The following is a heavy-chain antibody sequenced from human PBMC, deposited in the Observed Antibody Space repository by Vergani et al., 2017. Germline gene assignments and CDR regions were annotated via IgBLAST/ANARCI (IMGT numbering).Heavy chain of an antibody. V-gene: IGHV4-31*03. CDR1: GGSISSGGYY. Sequence: QVQLQESGPGLVKPSQTLSLTCTVSGGSISSGGYYWSWIRQHPGKGLEWIGYIYYSGSTYYNPSLKSRVTISVDTSKNQFSLQLSSVTAADTAVYYCAIDFWSGYYPRGWFDPWGQGTLVTVSS. D-gene: IGHD3-3*01. CDR2: IYYSGST. J-gene: IGHJ5*02. CDR3: AIDFWSGYYPRGWFDP.